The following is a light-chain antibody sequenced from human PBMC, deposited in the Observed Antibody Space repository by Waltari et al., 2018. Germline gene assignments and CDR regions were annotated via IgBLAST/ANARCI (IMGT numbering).Light chain of an antibody. J-gene: IGKJ4*01. CDR1: QDVSIN. V-gene: IGKV3-15*01. CDR2: DAS. Sequence: EIVMTQSPATQSVSPGERATLSCKASQDVSINLAWYQQKPGQAPRLLIYDASTRATGVPARFSGSGSGTEFTLTISSLQSEDFAVYFCQRYNNWVTFGGGTKVQIK. CDR3: QRYNNWVT.